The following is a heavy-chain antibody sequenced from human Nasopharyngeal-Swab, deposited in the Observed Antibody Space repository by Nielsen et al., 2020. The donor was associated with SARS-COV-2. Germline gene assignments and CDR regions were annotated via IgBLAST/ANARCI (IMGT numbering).Heavy chain of an antibody. CDR2: ISAYNGNT. V-gene: IGHV1-18*01. CDR3: ARDTPYYYDSSGYPY. J-gene: IGHJ4*02. D-gene: IGHD3-22*01. Sequence: WVRQAPGQGLEWMGWISAYNGNTNYAQKLQGRVTMTTDTSTSTAYMELRSLRSDDTAVYYCARDTPYYYDSSGYPYWGQGTLVTVPS.